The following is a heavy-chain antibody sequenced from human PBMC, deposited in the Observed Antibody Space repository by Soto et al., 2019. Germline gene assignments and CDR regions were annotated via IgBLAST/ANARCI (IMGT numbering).Heavy chain of an antibody. CDR1: GFTFSSYA. Sequence: GGSLRLSCAASGFTFSSYAMSWVRQAPGKGLEWVSAISGSGGSTYYADSVKGRFTISRDNSKNTLYLQMNSLRAEDTVVYFCSKDQLYIRGVIHNWFDPWGQGTLVTVSS. CDR3: SKDQLYIRGVIHNWFDP. V-gene: IGHV3-23*01. D-gene: IGHD3-10*02. J-gene: IGHJ5*02. CDR2: ISGSGGST.